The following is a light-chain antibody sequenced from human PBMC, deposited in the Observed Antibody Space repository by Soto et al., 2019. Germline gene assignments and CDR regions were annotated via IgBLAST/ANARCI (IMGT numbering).Light chain of an antibody. CDR3: QHYDNTPPSVT. V-gene: IGKV3-11*01. Sequence: EIVLTQSPATLSLSPGERATLSCRASQSINGYLAWYQHKPGQAPRLLIDDASNRATGIPARFSGSGSGTDFTLTISSLEPEDFAVYYCQHYDNTPPSVTFGPGTKVDIK. J-gene: IGKJ3*01. CDR1: QSINGY. CDR2: DAS.